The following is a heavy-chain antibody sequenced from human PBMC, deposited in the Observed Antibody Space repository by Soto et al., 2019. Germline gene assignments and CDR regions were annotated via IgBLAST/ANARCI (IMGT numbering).Heavy chain of an antibody. CDR1: GGSVSDKTYY. V-gene: IGHV4-61*01. D-gene: IGHD4-17*01. CDR3: ARTTAVPNTPRSRYFFDY. J-gene: IGHJ4*02. Sequence: SETLSLTCSVSGGSVSDKTYYWSWIRQPPGKRLEWIGYVYYSGTTNYNPSLKSRVTISVDLSKNRFSLRLSSVTTADTALYYCARTTAVPNTPRSRYFFDYWGQGTLVTVSS. CDR2: VYYSGTT.